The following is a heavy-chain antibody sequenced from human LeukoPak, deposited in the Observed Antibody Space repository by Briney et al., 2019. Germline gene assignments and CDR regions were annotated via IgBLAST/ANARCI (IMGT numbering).Heavy chain of an antibody. CDR2: ISSSSSTI. CDR3: ASMVSMVRGVMIDY. V-gene: IGHV3-48*01. D-gene: IGHD3-10*01. CDR1: GFTFSSYG. Sequence: PGGSLRLSCAASGFTFSSYGMNWVRQAPGKRLERVSYISSSSSTIYYADSVKGRFTISRDNAKNSLYLQMNSLRAEDTAVYYCASMVSMVRGVMIDYWGQGTLVTVSS. J-gene: IGHJ4*02.